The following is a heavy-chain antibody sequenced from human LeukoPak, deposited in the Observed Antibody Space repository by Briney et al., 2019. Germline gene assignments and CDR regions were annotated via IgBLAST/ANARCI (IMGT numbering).Heavy chain of an antibody. D-gene: IGHD3-22*01. CDR1: GYSISSGCY. Sequence: SETLSLTCTVSGYSISSGCYWGWIRQPPGKGLEWIGSIYHSGSTYYNPSLKSRVTISVDTSKNQFSLKLSSVTAADTAVYYCARDFPVSAYDSSGYYWVYWGQGTLVTVSS. V-gene: IGHV4-38-2*02. CDR2: IYHSGST. J-gene: IGHJ4*02. CDR3: ARDFPVSAYDSSGYYWVY.